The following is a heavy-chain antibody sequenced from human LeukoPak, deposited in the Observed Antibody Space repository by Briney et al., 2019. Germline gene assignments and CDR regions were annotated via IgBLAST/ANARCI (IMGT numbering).Heavy chain of an antibody. J-gene: IGHJ6*02. Sequence: GGSLRLSCAASGFTFSSYGMHWVRQAPGKGLKWVAVISYDGSNKYYADSVKGRFTISRDNSKNTLYLQMNSLRAEDTAVYYCAKESLSFRFCSSTSCYGGNYYYYGMDVWGQGTTVTVSS. V-gene: IGHV3-30*18. CDR2: ISYDGSNK. CDR3: AKESLSFRFCSSTSCYGGNYYYYGMDV. CDR1: GFTFSSYG. D-gene: IGHD2-2*01.